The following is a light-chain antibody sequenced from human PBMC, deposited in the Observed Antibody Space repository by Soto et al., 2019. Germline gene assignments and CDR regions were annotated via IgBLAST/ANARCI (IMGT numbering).Light chain of an antibody. CDR2: DVS. CDR3: SSYTSSSVYV. J-gene: IGLJ1*01. V-gene: IGLV2-14*01. CDR1: SSDVGGYNY. Sequence: QSVLTQPASVSGSPGQSITISCTGTSSDVGGYNYVSWYQQHPGKAPELMIYDVSNRPSGVSNRFSGSKSGNTASLTISGLQAEDEADYYCSSYTSSSVYVVGTGTKVTGL.